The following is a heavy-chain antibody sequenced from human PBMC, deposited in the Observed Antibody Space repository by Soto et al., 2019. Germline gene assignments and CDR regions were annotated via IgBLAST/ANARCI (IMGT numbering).Heavy chain of an antibody. D-gene: IGHD3-3*02. CDR1: GGSFSSYY. J-gene: IGHJ4*02. Sequence: PSETLSLTCAVYGGSFSSYYWSWIRQPPGKGLEWIGEINHSGSTNYNPSLKSRVTISVDTSKNQFSLKLSSVTAADTAVYYCARVHTSIYSSGPQYYFDYWGQGTLVTVSS. V-gene: IGHV4-34*01. CDR3: ARVHTSIYSSGPQYYFDY. CDR2: INHSGST.